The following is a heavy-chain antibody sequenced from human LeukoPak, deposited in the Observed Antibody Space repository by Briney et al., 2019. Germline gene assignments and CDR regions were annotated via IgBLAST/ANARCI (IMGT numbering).Heavy chain of an antibody. CDR1: GGTLSRYY. Sequence: SETLSLTCAVYGGTLSRYYWSWIRQPPGKGLEWIGEINHSGNTNYNPSHKSRVTISVDTSKNLFSLELRSVTAADTAVYYCARDAGHQLSRRNYYAMDVWGQGTTVTVSS. J-gene: IGHJ6*02. V-gene: IGHV4-34*01. CDR2: INHSGNT. CDR3: ARDAGHQLSRRNYYAMDV. D-gene: IGHD1-1*01.